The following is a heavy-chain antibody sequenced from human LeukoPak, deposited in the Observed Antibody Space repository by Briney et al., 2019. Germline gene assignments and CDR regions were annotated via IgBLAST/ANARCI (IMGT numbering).Heavy chain of an antibody. CDR1: GFTFSTYT. J-gene: IGHJ6*02. D-gene: IGHD3-22*01. CDR3: ARVEVGYYGMDV. CDR2: ISGNGGST. V-gene: IGHV3-64*02. Sequence: GGSLRLSCAASGFTFSTYTIHWVRQAPGKGLEYVSAISGNGGSTYYADSVKGRFTISRDNSKNTLYLQMNSLRAEDTAVYYCARVEVGYYGMDVWGQGTTVTVSS.